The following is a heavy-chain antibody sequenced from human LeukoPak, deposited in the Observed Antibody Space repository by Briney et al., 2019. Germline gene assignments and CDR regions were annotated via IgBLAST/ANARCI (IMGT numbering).Heavy chain of an antibody. J-gene: IGHJ3*02. CDR2: INPNSGGT. V-gene: IGHV1-2*02. D-gene: IGHD3-16*01. Sequence: ASVKVSCKASGYTFTGYYMHWVRQAPGQGLEWMGWINPNSGGTNYAQKFQGRVTMTRDTSISTAYMELSRLRSGDTAVHYCARGHTLGDAFDIWGQGTMVTVSS. CDR3: ARGHTLGDAFDI. CDR1: GYTFTGYY.